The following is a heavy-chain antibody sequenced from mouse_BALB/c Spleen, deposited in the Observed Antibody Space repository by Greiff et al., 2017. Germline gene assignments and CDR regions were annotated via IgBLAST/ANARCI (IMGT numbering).Heavy chain of an antibody. Sequence: DVKLQESGPSLVKPSQTLSLTCSVTGDSITSGYWNWIRKFPGNKLEYMGYISYSGSTYYNPSLKSRISITRDTSKNQYYLQLNSVTTEDTATYYCARCPHYYGSSPYAMDYWGQGTSVTVSS. CDR2: ISYSGST. D-gene: IGHD1-1*01. V-gene: IGHV3-8*02. CDR3: ARCPHYYGSSPYAMDY. J-gene: IGHJ4*01. CDR1: GDSITSGY.